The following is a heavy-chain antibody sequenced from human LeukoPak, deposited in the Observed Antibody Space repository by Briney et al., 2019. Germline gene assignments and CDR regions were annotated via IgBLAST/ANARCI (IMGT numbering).Heavy chain of an antibody. CDR1: GFSFSTYG. D-gene: IGHD6-6*01. CDR2: MWYDGSKD. V-gene: IGHV3-33*06. Sequence: GKSLRLSCAASGFSFSTYGIHWVRQAPGKGLEWVAVMWYDGSKDYYADSVKSRFTISRDTSKNTLYLQMNNLRAEDTAVYYCAKDRETYEYTFDYWGQGTLVTVSS. CDR3: AKDRETYEYTFDY. J-gene: IGHJ4*02.